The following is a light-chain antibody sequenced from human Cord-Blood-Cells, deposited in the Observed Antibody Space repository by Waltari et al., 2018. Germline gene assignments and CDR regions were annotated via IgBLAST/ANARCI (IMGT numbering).Light chain of an antibody. V-gene: IGKV1-9*01. CDR2: AAS. CDR3: QQLNSYPLT. J-gene: IGKJ4*01. Sequence: DIQMTQSPSSLSASVGDRVTITCRASQSISSYLVWYQQKPGKAPKLLIYAASTLQSGVPSRFSGSGSGTEFTLTISSLQPEDFATYYCQQLNSYPLTFGGGTKVEIK. CDR1: QSISSY.